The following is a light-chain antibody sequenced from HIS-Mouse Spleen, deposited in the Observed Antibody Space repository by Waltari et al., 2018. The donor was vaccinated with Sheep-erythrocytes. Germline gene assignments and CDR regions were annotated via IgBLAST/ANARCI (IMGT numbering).Light chain of an antibody. V-gene: IGLV6-57*04. CDR3: QSYDSSNYV. J-gene: IGLJ1*01. CDR1: SGSIASNY. Sequence: NFMLTQPHSVSESPGKTVTISCTRSSGSIASNYVQWYQQRPGRAPTTVIYEDNQRPSGVPYRFSVSSDSSSNFASLTIAGLKTEDEADYYCQSYDSSNYVFGTGTKVTVL. CDR2: EDN.